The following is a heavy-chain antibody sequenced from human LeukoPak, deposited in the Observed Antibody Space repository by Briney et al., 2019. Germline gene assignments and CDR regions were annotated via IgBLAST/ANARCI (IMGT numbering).Heavy chain of an antibody. J-gene: IGHJ3*02. CDR2: ISWNSGSI. CDR1: GFTFDDYA. Sequence: PGGSPRLSCAASGFTFDDYAMHWVRQAPGKGLEWVSGISWNSGSIGYADSVKGRFTISRDNAKNSLYLQMNSLRAEDTALYYCAKDSRWELLKNAFDIWGQGTMVTVSS. D-gene: IGHD1-26*01. V-gene: IGHV3-9*01. CDR3: AKDSRWELLKNAFDI.